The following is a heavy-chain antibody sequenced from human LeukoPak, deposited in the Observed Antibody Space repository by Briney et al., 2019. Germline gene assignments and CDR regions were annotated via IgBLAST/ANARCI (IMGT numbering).Heavy chain of an antibody. CDR3: ARGSGWYSRRDGSITFDY. CDR1: GGTFSSYA. CDR2: IIPIFGTA. V-gene: IGHV1-69*01. D-gene: IGHD6-19*01. J-gene: IGHJ4*02. Sequence: SVEVSCKASGGTFSSYAISWVRQAPGQGLEWMGGIIPIFGTANYARKFQGRVTITADESTSTAYMELSSLRSEDTAVYYCARGSGWYSRRDGSITFDYWGQGTLVTVSS.